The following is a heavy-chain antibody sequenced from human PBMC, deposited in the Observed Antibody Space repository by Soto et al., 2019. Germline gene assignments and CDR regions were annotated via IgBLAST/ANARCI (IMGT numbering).Heavy chain of an antibody. CDR2: IGTAGDT. Sequence: EVQLVESGGGLVQPGGSLRLSCAASGFTFSSYDMHWVRQATGKGLEWVSAIGTAGDTYYPGSVKGRFTISRENAKNSLYLQMNSLRAGDTAVYYCARGYYDSSGYYGEASFGYWGQGTLVTVSS. CDR1: GFTFSSYD. D-gene: IGHD3-22*01. V-gene: IGHV3-13*01. J-gene: IGHJ4*02. CDR3: ARGYYDSSGYYGEASFGY.